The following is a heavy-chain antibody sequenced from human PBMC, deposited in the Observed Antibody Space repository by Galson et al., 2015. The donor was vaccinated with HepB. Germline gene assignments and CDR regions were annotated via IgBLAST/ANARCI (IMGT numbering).Heavy chain of an antibody. V-gene: IGHV3-30-3*01. Sequence: SLRLSCAASGFTFSSYAMHWVRQAPGKGLEWVAVISYDGSNKYYADSVKGRFTISRDNSKNALYLQMNSLRAEDTAVYYCARAKFVAGGAFDIWGQGTMVTVSS. CDR3: ARAKFVAGGAFDI. CDR1: GFTFSSYA. J-gene: IGHJ3*02. D-gene: IGHD6-19*01. CDR2: ISYDGSNK.